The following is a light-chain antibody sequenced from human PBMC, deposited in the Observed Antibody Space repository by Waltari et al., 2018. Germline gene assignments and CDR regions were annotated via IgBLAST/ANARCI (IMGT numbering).Light chain of an antibody. CDR1: QNIDNY. CDR3: QQSYSNSLT. CDR2: DAS. V-gene: IGKV1-39*01. Sequence: DIQMTQSPSSLSASVRDRVSITCRASQNIDNYLNWYQQKPRKDPKLLIYDASTLQSVVPSRFRGIGSGTEFTLTISSLQPEDFANYYCQQSYSNSLTFGGGTRVEIK. J-gene: IGKJ4*01.